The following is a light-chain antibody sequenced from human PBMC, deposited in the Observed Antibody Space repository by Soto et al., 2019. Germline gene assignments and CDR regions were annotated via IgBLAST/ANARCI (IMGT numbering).Light chain of an antibody. J-gene: IGKJ1*01. CDR3: QQYGSSPGT. V-gene: IGKV3-20*01. CDR2: GAS. CDR1: QSVSSSY. Sequence: EIVLTQSPVTLSLSSGERATLSCRASQSVSSSYLAWYQQKPGQAPRLLIYGASSRATGNPDRFSGSGSGTDFILTISRLESEDFAMYYCQQYGSSPGTFGQGTKVEIK.